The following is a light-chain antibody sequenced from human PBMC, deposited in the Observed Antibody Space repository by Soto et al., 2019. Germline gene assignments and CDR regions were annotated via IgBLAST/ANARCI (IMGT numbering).Light chain of an antibody. V-gene: IGLV1-40*01. J-gene: IGLJ2*01. CDR2: GNT. Sequence: QSVRTQPPSVSGAPGHRVTSSCTGSSSNIGAGYDVHWYQQLPGTAPKLLVYGNTNRPSGVPDRFSGSKSGTSASLAITGLQAEDEADYYCQSYDSSLSAVVFGGATKLTVL. CDR1: SSNIGAGYD. CDR3: QSYDSSLSAVV.